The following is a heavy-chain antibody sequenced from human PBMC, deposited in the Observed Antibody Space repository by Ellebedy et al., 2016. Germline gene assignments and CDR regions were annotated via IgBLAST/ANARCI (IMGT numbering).Heavy chain of an antibody. J-gene: IGHJ4*02. CDR1: GFKFSDFF. CDR2: ISGGGDST. Sequence: GGSLRLSXGASGFKFSDFFMTWVRQAPGEGLEWVSTISGGGDSTFYADSVKGRFTISRDNSRNTLSLQMNNLRVDDTAIYYCRYGHYSDYWGQGTLVTVSS. D-gene: IGHD4-17*01. CDR3: RYGHYSDY. V-gene: IGHV3-23*01.